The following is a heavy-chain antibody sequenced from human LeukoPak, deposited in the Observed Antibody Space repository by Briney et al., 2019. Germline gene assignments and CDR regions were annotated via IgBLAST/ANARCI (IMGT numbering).Heavy chain of an antibody. Sequence: GGSLRLSCAASGFTFSSYTMNWVRQAPGKGLEWVSSISSSSSYIYYADSVKGRFTISRGNAKNSLFLQMNSLRAEDTAVYYCAKDRCSNGVGCYYYYMDVWGKGTTVTISS. V-gene: IGHV3-21*01. D-gene: IGHD2-8*01. J-gene: IGHJ6*03. CDR3: AKDRCSNGVGCYYYYMDV. CDR1: GFTFSSYT. CDR2: ISSSSSYI.